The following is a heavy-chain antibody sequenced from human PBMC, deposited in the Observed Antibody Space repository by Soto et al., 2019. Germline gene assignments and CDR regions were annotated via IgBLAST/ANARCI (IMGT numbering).Heavy chain of an antibody. J-gene: IGHJ5*02. D-gene: IGHD3-10*01. CDR3: ARHSYYDGSGYGFWFDR. CDR1: GGSISSSSYY. V-gene: IGHV4-39*01. CDR2: IYYSGST. Sequence: QLQLQESGPGLVKPSETLSLTCTVSGGSISSSSYYWGWLRQPPGKGREWIGSIYYSGSTYYNPSLTSRGTLSVDMSKNQVSLKLRSVTAGDTAVYYCARHSYYDGSGYGFWFDRWGQGTLVTVSS.